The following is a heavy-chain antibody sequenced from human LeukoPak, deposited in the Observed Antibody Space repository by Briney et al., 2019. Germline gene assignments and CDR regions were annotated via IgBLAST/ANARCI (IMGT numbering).Heavy chain of an antibody. D-gene: IGHD3-22*01. Sequence: GGSLRLSCAASGFTFSSYGMHWVRQAPGKGLEWVAFIRYDGSNKYYADSVKGRFTISRDNSKNTLYLQMNSLRAEDTAVYYCAKDRSAYLLDDSSGHFDYWGQGTLVTVSS. V-gene: IGHV3-30*02. CDR1: GFTFSSYG. CDR3: AKDRSAYLLDDSSGHFDY. J-gene: IGHJ4*02. CDR2: IRYDGSNK.